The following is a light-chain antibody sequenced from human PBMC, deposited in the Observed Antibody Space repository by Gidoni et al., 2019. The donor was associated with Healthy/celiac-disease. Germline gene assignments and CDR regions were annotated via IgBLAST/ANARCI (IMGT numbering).Light chain of an antibody. CDR2: GAS. Sequence: EIVLTQSPGTLSLSPGERATLSCRASQSVSSSYVAWYQQKPGQAPRLLIYGASSRATGIPDRFSGSGSGTDFTLTISRLEPEDCAVYYCQQYGSSPKTFGGGTKVEIK. J-gene: IGKJ4*01. CDR3: QQYGSSPKT. V-gene: IGKV3-20*01. CDR1: QSVSSSY.